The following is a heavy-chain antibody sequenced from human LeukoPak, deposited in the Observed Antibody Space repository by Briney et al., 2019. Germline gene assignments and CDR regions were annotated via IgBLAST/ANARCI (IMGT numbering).Heavy chain of an antibody. D-gene: IGHD3-10*01. V-gene: IGHV1-3*01. CDR2: INAGNGKT. J-gene: IGHJ4*02. Sequence: ASVKVSCKASGYTFTSYAMHWVRQAPVQRREWMGWINAGNGKTKYSQKFQGRVTITRDTSASTAYMELSSLRSEDTAVYYCEREGREGNFDYWGQGTLVTVSS. CDR1: GYTFTSYA. CDR3: EREGREGNFDY.